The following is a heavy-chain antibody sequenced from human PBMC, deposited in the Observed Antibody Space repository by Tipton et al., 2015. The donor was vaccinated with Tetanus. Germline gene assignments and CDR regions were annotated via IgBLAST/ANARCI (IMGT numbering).Heavy chain of an antibody. Sequence: CAASGFTFSSYWMSWVRQAPGKGLEWVANIKQDGSEKYYVDSVKGRFTISRDNAKNSLYLQMNSLRAEDTAVYYCARDGDLAAAGTHWFDPWGQGTLVTVSS. CDR1: GFTFSSYW. J-gene: IGHJ5*02. V-gene: IGHV3-7*01. D-gene: IGHD6-13*01. CDR2: IKQDGSEK. CDR3: ARDGDLAAAGTHWFDP.